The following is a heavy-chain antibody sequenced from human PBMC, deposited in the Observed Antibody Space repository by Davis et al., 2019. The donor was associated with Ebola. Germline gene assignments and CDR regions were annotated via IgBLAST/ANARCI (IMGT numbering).Heavy chain of an antibody. Sequence: SETLSLTCAVSGGSISSGGYSWSWIRQPPGKGLEWIGYIYHSGSTYYNPSLKSRVTISVDRSKNQFSLKLSSVTAADTAVYYCARVGGGYDILTGYYPSWFDPWGQGTLVTVSS. CDR2: IYHSGST. CDR1: GGSISSGGYS. CDR3: ARVGGGYDILTGYYPSWFDP. D-gene: IGHD3-9*01. J-gene: IGHJ5*02. V-gene: IGHV4-30-2*01.